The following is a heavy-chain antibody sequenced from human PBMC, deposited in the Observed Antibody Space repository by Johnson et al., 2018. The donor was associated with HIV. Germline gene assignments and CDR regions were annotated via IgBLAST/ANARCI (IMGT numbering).Heavy chain of an antibody. CDR2: ISSSDSTI. CDR1: GFTLSDYY. V-gene: IGHV3-11*04. D-gene: IGHD6-19*01. CDR3: ARRRVAGDDAFDM. Sequence: QVQLVESGGGLVQPGGSLRLSCAASGFTLSDYYMSWVRQAPGKGLEWVSYISSSDSTIYYADPVKGRFTISRDNAKNSLYLQMNSLRGEDTAVYYCARRRVAGDDAFDMWGQGTMVSVSS. J-gene: IGHJ3*02.